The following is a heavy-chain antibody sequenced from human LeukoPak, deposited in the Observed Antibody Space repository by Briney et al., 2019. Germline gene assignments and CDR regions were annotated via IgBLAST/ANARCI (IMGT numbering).Heavy chain of an antibody. Sequence: SETLSLTCTVSGGSISSSSYYWGWIRQPPGKGLEWIGSIYYSGSTYYNPSLKSRVTISVDTSKNQFSLKLSSVTAADTAVYYCARLNEWELLHLDYWGQGTLVTVSS. CDR3: ARLNEWELLHLDY. CDR2: IYYSGST. J-gene: IGHJ4*02. D-gene: IGHD1-26*01. V-gene: IGHV4-39*01. CDR1: GGSISSSSYY.